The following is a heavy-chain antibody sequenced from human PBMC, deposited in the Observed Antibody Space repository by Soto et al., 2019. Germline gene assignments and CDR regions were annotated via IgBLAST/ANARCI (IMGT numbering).Heavy chain of an antibody. CDR3: ARGKISSSWYKWQQTNWFDP. J-gene: IGHJ5*02. V-gene: IGHV4-59*01. D-gene: IGHD6-13*01. Sequence: PSETLSLTCTVSGGSISSYYWSWIRQPPRKGLEWIGYIYYSGSTNYNPSLKSRVTISVDTSKNQFSLKLSSVTAADTAVYYCARGKISSSWYKWQQTNWFDPWGQGTLVTVSS. CDR2: IYYSGST. CDR1: GGSISSYY.